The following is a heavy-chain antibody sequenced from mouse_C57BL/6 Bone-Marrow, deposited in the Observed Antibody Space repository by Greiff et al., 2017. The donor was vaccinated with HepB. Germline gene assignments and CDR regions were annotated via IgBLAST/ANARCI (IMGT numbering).Heavy chain of an antibody. CDR3: ARLGNFDWYFDV. V-gene: IGHV5-9*01. J-gene: IGHJ1*03. CDR2: ISGGGGNT. CDR1: GFTFSSYT. Sequence: EVQVVESGRGLVKPGGSLKLSCAASGFTFSSYTMSWVRQTPEKRLEWVATISGGGGNTYYPDSVKGRFTISRDNAKNTLYLQMSSLRSEDTALYYCARLGNFDWYFDVWGTGTTVTVSS. D-gene: IGHD2-1*01.